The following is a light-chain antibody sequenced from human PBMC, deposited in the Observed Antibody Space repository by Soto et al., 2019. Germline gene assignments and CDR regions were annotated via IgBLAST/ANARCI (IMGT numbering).Light chain of an antibody. CDR3: SSYTNFTNVL. CDR1: SSDVGGYNY. V-gene: IGLV2-14*01. Sequence: QSVLTQPASVSGSPGQSITISCTGSSSDVGGYNYVTWYQQHPGKAPKLVIYEVSYRPSGVSNRFSGSKSGNTASLTIAGLQAEDEADYFCSSYTNFTNVLFGGGTQLTVL. J-gene: IGLJ2*01. CDR2: EVS.